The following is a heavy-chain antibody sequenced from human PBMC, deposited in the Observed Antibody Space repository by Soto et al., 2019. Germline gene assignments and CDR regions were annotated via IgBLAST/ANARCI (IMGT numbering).Heavy chain of an antibody. D-gene: IGHD3-3*01. J-gene: IGHJ6*02. CDR1: GVTFSSYS. V-gene: IGHV3-21*01. CDR3: ARDRSRLTISAYGMDV. CDR2: ISSSSSYI. Sequence: GGSLRLSCAASGVTFSSYSMNWVRQAPGKGLEWVSSISSSSSYIYYADSVKGRFTISRDNAKNSLYLQMNSLRAEDTAVYYCARDRSRLTISAYGMDVWGQGTTVTVSS.